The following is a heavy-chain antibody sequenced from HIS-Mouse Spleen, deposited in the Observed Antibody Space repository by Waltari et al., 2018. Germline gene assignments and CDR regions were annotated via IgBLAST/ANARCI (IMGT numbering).Heavy chain of an antibody. D-gene: IGHD2-15*01. J-gene: IGHJ3*02. CDR3: ARRDTRLHDAFDI. V-gene: IGHV4-59*08. CDR1: GGSISSYY. CDR2: IYYSGST. Sequence: QVQLQESGPGLVKPSETLSLTCTVSGGSISSYYWSWIRQPPGKGLEWIGYIYYSGSTNYTPSLKSRVTISVDTSKNQFSLKLSSVTAADTAVYYCARRDTRLHDAFDIWGQGTMVTVSS.